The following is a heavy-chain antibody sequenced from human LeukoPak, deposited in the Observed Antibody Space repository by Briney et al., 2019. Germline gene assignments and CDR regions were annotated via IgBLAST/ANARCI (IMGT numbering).Heavy chain of an antibody. V-gene: IGHV3-74*01. J-gene: IGHJ3*02. CDR1: GFTFSSYW. CDR3: ARAAGYYGSGSPDAFDI. D-gene: IGHD3-10*01. CDR2: MNSDGSST. Sequence: GGSLRLSCAASGFTFSSYWMHWVRQAPGKGLVWVSRMNSDGSSTSYADSVKGRFTISRDNAKNTLYLQMNSLRAEDTAVYYCARAAGYYGSGSPDAFDIWGQGTMVTVSS.